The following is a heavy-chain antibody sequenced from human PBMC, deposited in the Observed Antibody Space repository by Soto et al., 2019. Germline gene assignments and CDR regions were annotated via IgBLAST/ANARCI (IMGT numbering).Heavy chain of an antibody. CDR3: ATGRTGITVTGTTPQAFDH. CDR2: INPNGGVT. V-gene: IGHV1-2*04. Sequence: ASVQVSCKSSGDTFNDYYIHWVRQAPGQGLEWMGWINPNGGVTKYAQKFQGWVSMTRDTSIRTVYMHLSRLRSDDTAVYYCATGRTGITVTGTTPQAFDHRGQGTLVTVSS. J-gene: IGHJ5*02. CDR1: GDTFNDYY. D-gene: IGHD6-19*01.